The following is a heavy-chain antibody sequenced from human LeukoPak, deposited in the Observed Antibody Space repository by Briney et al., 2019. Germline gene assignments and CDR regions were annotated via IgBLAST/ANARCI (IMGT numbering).Heavy chain of an antibody. J-gene: IGHJ4*02. D-gene: IGHD3-3*01. CDR2: IYYSGNT. Sequence: SETLSLTCTVSGVSISSSNSYWGWIRQPPGKGLEWIGSIYYSGNTYYNASLKSQVSISIDTSKNQFSLKLSSVTAADTAVYYCARGLPLLYYDFWSGYKGFDYWGQGTLVTVSS. V-gene: IGHV4-39*01. CDR3: ARGLPLLYYDFWSGYKGFDY. CDR1: GVSISSSNSY.